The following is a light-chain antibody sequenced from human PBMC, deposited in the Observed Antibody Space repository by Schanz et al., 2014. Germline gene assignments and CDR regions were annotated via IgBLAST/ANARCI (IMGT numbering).Light chain of an antibody. CDR3: SSYTTSYTLI. V-gene: IGLV2-14*03. CDR2: AVA. Sequence: QSALTQPASVSGWPEQSITISCTATTSDVGTYNYVSWYQHHPDRAPKLLIYAVAKRPSGVSDRFSGSKSGNTASLTISGLQAEDEGDYYCSSYTTSYTLIFGGGTKLTVL. CDR1: TSDVGTYNY. J-gene: IGLJ2*01.